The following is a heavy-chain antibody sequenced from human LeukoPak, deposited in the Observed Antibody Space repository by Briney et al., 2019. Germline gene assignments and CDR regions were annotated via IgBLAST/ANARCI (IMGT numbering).Heavy chain of an antibody. D-gene: IGHD6-19*01. Sequence: PSETLSLTCTVSGGSISSYYWSWIRQPPGKGLEWIGYIYYSGSTNYNPSLKSRVTISVDTSKNQFSLKLSSVTAADTAVYYCARDLGAVAGTRYYFDYWGQGTLVTVSS. J-gene: IGHJ4*02. CDR1: GGSISSYY. V-gene: IGHV4-59*01. CDR2: IYYSGST. CDR3: ARDLGAVAGTRYYFDY.